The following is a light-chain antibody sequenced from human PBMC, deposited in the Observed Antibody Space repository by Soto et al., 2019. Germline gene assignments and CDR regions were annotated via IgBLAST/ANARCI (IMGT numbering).Light chain of an antibody. CDR1: SSDVGGYSY. CDR3: SSYAGSNNLFV. Sequence: QSVLTQPPSASGSPGQSVTICCTGTSSDVGGYSYVSWYQQHPGKAPKLMIYEVSKRPSGVPDRFSGSKSGNTASLTVSGLQAEDEADYYCSSYAGSNNLFVFGTGTKVTVL. CDR2: EVS. J-gene: IGLJ1*01. V-gene: IGLV2-8*01.